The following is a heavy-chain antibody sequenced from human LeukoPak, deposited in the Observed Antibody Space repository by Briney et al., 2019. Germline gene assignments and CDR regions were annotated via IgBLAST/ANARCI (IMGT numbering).Heavy chain of an antibody. CDR2: IHNDGTQG. D-gene: IGHD3-16*01. CDR3: AKEGDEFRGYLDV. V-gene: IGHV3-33*06. J-gene: IGHJ6*03. Sequence: PGRSLTLSCAASGFTFSRLGMQWVRQAPGKGLEWVAVIHNDGTQGQYADSVKGRFTISKDNSQNTLYLQMNNLRDDDTAVYYCAKEGDEFRGYLDVWGKRTTVTVSS. CDR1: GFTFSRLG.